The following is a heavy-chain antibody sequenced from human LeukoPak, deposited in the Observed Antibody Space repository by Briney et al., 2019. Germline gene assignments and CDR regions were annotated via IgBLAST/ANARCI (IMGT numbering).Heavy chain of an antibody. D-gene: IGHD5-24*01. CDR1: GFTFSNYA. J-gene: IGHJ3*02. Sequence: GGSLRLSCAVSGFTFSNYAMSWVRQAPGKGLEWVSGISGSSGPTYYADSVKGRFTISRDNSKNTLYLQMNGLRDEDTAVYYCAREQFGSDDALDIWGQGTTVIVSS. CDR2: ISGSSGPT. V-gene: IGHV3-23*01. CDR3: AREQFGSDDALDI.